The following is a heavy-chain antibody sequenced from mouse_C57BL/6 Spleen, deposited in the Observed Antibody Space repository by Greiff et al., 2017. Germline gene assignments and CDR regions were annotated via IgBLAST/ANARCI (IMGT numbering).Heavy chain of an antibody. V-gene: IGHV1-82*01. CDR2: IYPGDGDT. CDR3: AREDIYYDYDGFAY. J-gene: IGHJ3*01. Sequence: VKLMESGPELVKPGASVKISCKASGYAFSSSWMNWVKQRPGKGLEWIGRIYPGDGDTNYNGKFKGKATLTADKSSSTAYMQPSSLTSEDSAVYFCAREDIYYDYDGFAYWGQGTLVTVSA. CDR1: GYAFSSSW. D-gene: IGHD2-4*01.